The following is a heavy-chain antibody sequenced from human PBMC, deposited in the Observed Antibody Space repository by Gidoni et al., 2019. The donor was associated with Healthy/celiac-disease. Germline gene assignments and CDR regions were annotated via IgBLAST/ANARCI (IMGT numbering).Heavy chain of an antibody. J-gene: IGHJ4*02. CDR1: GGSFSGYY. Sequence: QVQLQQWGAGLLKPSETLSLTCAVYGGSFSGYYWSWIRQPPGKGLEWIGEINHSGSTNYNPSLKSRVTISVDTSKNQFSLKLSSVTAADTAVYYCARGVDIVASPFDYWGQGTLVTVSS. V-gene: IGHV4-34*01. CDR2: INHSGST. CDR3: ARGVDIVASPFDY. D-gene: IGHD5-12*01.